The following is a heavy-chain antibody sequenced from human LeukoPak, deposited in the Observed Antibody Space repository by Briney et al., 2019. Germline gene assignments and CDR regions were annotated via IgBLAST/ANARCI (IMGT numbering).Heavy chain of an antibody. CDR3: VRGYSFGPYGMDV. V-gene: IGHV3-53*05. J-gene: IGHJ6*02. CDR2: IYSGGST. CDR1: GFTVSSNY. Sequence: RGSLRLSCAAPGFTVSSNYMSWVCQAPGKGLEWVSVIYSGGSTYYADSVKGRFTISRDNSKNTLYLQMSSLRAEDTAVYFCVRGYSFGPYGMDVWGQANTVAVSS. D-gene: IGHD2-15*01.